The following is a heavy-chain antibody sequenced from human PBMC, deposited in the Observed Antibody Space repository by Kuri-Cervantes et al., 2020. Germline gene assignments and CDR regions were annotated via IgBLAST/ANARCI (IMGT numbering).Heavy chain of an antibody. J-gene: IGHJ5*01. Sequence: ASVKVSCKASGYTFTSYYMHWVRQAPGQGLEWMGIINPSGGSTSYAQKFQGRVTMTRDTSTSTVYMELSSLRSEDTAVYYCATRGHSIGWFDCWGQGALVTVSS. CDR2: INPSGGST. CDR1: GYTFTSYY. CDR3: ATRGHSIGWFDC. V-gene: IGHV1-46*01. D-gene: IGHD6-19*01.